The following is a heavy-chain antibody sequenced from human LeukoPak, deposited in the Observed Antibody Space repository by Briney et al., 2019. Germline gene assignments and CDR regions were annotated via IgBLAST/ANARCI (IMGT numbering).Heavy chain of an antibody. CDR3: ARDEGWYSYGFGFDY. Sequence: SETLSLTCTVSGGSISSYYCSWIRQPAGKGLEWIGRIYTSGSTNYNPSLKSRVTMSVDTSKNQFSLKLSSVTAADTAVYYCARDEGWYSYGFGFDYWGQGTLVTVSS. CDR1: GGSISSYY. CDR2: IYTSGST. D-gene: IGHD5-18*01. J-gene: IGHJ4*02. V-gene: IGHV4-4*07.